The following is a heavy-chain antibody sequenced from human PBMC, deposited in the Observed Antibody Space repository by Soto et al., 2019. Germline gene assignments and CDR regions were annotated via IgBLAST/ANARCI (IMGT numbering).Heavy chain of an antibody. V-gene: IGHV3-30*18. Sequence: SCKVSGYTLTELSMHWIRQAPGKGLEWVALISYDGTNKYYADSVRGRFTISRDNSKNTLYLEMNTLRVEDTAVYYCAKVLPATGIEGGGDAFDIWGQGTMVTVSS. CDR1: GYTLTELS. CDR3: AKVLPATGIEGGGDAFDI. D-gene: IGHD1-26*01. CDR2: ISYDGTNK. J-gene: IGHJ3*02.